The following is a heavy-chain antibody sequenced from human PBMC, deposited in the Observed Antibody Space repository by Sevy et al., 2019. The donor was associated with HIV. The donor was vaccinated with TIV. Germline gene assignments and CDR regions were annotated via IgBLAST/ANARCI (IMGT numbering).Heavy chain of an antibody. Sequence: SETLSLTCTVSGGSISSYYWSWIRQPPGKGLEWIGYIYYSGSTNYNPSLKSRVTISVGTSKNQFSLKLSSVTAADTAVYYCARARGYCSSTSCYTFLFTGPNWFDPWGQGTLVTVSS. CDR1: GGSISSYY. D-gene: IGHD2-2*02. V-gene: IGHV4-59*01. CDR3: ARARGYCSSTSCYTFLFTGPNWFDP. J-gene: IGHJ5*02. CDR2: IYYSGST.